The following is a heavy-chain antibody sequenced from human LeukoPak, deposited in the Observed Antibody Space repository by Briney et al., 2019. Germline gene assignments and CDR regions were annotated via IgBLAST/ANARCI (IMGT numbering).Heavy chain of an antibody. Sequence: PGGSLRLSCAASGFSFSDYYMDWVRQAPGKGLEWVGRSRNKANRYTTEYAASVKGRFTISRDDSKNSLYLQMNSLKTEDTAVFYCARAGYCSGGGCYDAFHVWGRGTMVTVSS. D-gene: IGHD2-15*01. J-gene: IGHJ3*01. CDR2: SRNKANRYTT. CDR3: ARAGYCSGGGCYDAFHV. CDR1: GFSFSDYY. V-gene: IGHV3-72*01.